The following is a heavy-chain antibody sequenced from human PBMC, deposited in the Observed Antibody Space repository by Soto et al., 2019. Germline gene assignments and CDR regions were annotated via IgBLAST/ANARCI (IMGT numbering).Heavy chain of an antibody. Sequence: GGSLRLSCAASGFTFSSYSMNWVRQAPGKGLEWVSYISSSSTIYYADSVKGRFTISRDDAKNSLYLQMNSLRDEDTAVYYCARGSSTYYDFWSGPYSMDVWGQGTMVTVSS. CDR2: ISSSSTI. CDR1: GFTFSSYS. D-gene: IGHD3-3*01. J-gene: IGHJ6*02. CDR3: ARGSSTYYDFWSGPYSMDV. V-gene: IGHV3-48*02.